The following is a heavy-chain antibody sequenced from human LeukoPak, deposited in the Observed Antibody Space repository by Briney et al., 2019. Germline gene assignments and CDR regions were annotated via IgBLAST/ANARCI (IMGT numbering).Heavy chain of an antibody. CDR3: ARSPYPTIRQYYYYYYGMDV. V-gene: IGHV3-7*01. J-gene: IGHJ6*02. Sequence: SGGSLRLSCAASGFTFSSYWMSWVRQAPGKGLEWVANIKQDGSEKYYVDSVKGRFTISRDNAKNSLYLQMNSQRAEDTAVYYCARSPYPTIRQYYYYYYGMDVWGHGTTVTVSS. CDR2: IKQDGSEK. CDR1: GFTFSSYW. D-gene: IGHD5-12*01.